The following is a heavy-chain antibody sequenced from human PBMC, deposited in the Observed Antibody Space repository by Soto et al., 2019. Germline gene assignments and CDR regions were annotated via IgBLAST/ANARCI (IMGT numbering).Heavy chain of an antibody. D-gene: IGHD2-2*01. CDR2: SSDTGTNT. Sequence: EVLLLESGGGLVQPGGSLRLSCAASGFTFGNYAMSWVRQAPGKGLEWVSSSSDTGTNTYYGDSVKGRFTVSRDNSKNTLYLQMSSLRAEDTAVYYCAKVLTFYQGTGNSVGVLDHWGQGTLVTVSS. CDR1: GFTFGNYA. J-gene: IGHJ4*02. CDR3: AKVLTFYQGTGNSVGVLDH. V-gene: IGHV3-23*01.